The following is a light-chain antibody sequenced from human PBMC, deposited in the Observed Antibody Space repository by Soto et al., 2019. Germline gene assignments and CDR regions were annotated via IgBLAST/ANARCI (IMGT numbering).Light chain of an antibody. J-gene: IGKJ5*01. CDR2: AAS. CDR3: QQYNSSTIT. V-gene: IGKV1-5*01. CDR1: QSISSW. Sequence: DIQMTQCPSTLSASVGDRVTITCRASQSISSWLAWYQKKKGKAPKLLIYAASSLQSGVPSRFSGSGYGTDFTLTISSMKPEDFATYYCQQYNSSTITFGQGTRLEIK.